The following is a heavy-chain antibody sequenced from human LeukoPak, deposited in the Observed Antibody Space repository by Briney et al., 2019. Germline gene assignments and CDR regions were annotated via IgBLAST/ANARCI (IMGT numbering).Heavy chain of an antibody. J-gene: IGHJ5*02. D-gene: IGHD2-8*02. CDR3: ARAARTGTSWFDP. CDR2: INAGNGNT. CDR1: GYTFTSYA. Sequence: ASVKVSCKASGYTFTSYAMHWVRQAPGQRLEWMGWINAGNGNTKYSQEFQGRVTITRDTSASTAYMELSSLRSDDTAVYYCARAARTGTSWFDPWGQGTLVTVSS. V-gene: IGHV1-3*01.